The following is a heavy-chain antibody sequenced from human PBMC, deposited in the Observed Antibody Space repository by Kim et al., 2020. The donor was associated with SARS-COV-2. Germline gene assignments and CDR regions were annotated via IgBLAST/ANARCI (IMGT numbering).Heavy chain of an antibody. CDR3: ASTYRSGSMDV. V-gene: IGHV4-31*02. J-gene: IGHJ6*02. Sequence: THYNPSLKSRVSISADTSRNQCSLKLNSVTAADTAIYYCASTYRSGSMDVWGQGTTVTVSS. D-gene: IGHD3-10*01. CDR2: T.